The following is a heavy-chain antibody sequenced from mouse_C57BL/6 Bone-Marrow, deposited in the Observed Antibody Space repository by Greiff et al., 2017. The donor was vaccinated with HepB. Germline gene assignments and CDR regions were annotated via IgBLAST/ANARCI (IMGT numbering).Heavy chain of an antibody. CDR2: SYPGSGNT. J-gene: IGHJ3*01. CDR1: GYSFTSYY. D-gene: IGHD1-1*02. CDR3: ARGGRAWFAY. V-gene: IGHV1-66*01. Sequence: VQLQQSGPELVKPGASVKISCKASGYSFTSYYIHWVKQRPGQGLEWIGWSYPGSGNTKYNEKFKGKATLTADPSSCTAYMQLSSLKSEDYAVYYCARGGRAWFAYWGQGTLVTVSA.